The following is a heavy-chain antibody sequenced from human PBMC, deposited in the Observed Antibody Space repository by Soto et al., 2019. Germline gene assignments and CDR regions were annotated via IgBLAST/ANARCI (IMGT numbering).Heavy chain of an antibody. V-gene: IGHV3-48*02. CDR1: GFTFSSYS. D-gene: IGHD1-26*01. CDR3: ARALVVWELPASFYFDY. CDR2: ISSSSSTI. J-gene: IGHJ4*02. Sequence: EVQLVESGGGLVQPGGSLRLSCAASGFTFSSYSMNWVRQAPGKGLEWVSYISSSSSTIYYADSVKGRFTISRDNAKNSLYLQMNSLRDEDTAVYYCARALVVWELPASFYFDYWGQGTLVTVSS.